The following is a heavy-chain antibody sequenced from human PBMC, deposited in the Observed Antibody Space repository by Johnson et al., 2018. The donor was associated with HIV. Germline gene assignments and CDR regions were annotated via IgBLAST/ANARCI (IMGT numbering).Heavy chain of an antibody. Sequence: QVQLVESGGGVVQPGGSLRLSCEASRFTFSSYGMHWVRQAPGKGLEWVAVIWYDGSNKYYADSVKGRFTISRDNSKNTLFLQMNSLRDEDTAVYFCAKGGVWEIPLGFGAVDFWGQGTMVSASS. J-gene: IGHJ3*01. CDR1: RFTFSSYG. D-gene: IGHD1-26*01. CDR2: IWYDGSNK. V-gene: IGHV3-30*02. CDR3: AKGGVWEIPLGFGAVDF.